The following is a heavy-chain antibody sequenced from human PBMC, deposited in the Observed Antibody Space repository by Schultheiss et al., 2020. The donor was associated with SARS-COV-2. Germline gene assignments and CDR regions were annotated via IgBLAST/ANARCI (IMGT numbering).Heavy chain of an antibody. CDR3: ARGGEGDYYYYYGMDV. V-gene: IGHV3-30*07. Sequence: GGSLRLSCAASGFTFSSYAMHWVRQAPGKGLEWVAVISYDGSNKYYADSVKGRFTISRDNAKNSLYLQMNSLRAEDTAVYYCARGGEGDYYYYYGMDVWGQGTTVTVSS. CDR2: ISYDGSNK. CDR1: GFTFSSYA. D-gene: IGHD2-21*02. J-gene: IGHJ6*02.